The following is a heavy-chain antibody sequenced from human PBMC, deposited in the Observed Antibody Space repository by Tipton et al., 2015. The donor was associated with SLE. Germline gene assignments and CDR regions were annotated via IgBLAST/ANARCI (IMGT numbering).Heavy chain of an antibody. D-gene: IGHD1-26*01. CDR1: GASISSYY. J-gene: IGHJ4*02. CDR2: VYTSGST. Sequence: TLSLTCTVSGASISSYYFYWIRQPPGKDLEWVGYVYTSGSTNYNPALKSRVTISVNTSKNHFSLLLTSVTAAVTAVYYCVGGPNYYYIDFWGQGTLVTVSS. CDR3: VGGPNYYYIDF. V-gene: IGHV4-4*08.